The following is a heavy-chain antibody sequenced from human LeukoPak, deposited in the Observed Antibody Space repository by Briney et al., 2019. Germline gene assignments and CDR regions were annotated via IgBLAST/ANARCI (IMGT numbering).Heavy chain of an antibody. CDR2: IYSGGST. Sequence: GGSVRLSCAASGFTVSSNYMSWVRQAPGKGLEWVSVIYSGGSTYCADSVKGRFTISRDNSKNTLYLQMNSLRAEDTAVYYCARTVGASRFDYWGQGTLVTVSS. V-gene: IGHV3-66*01. D-gene: IGHD1-26*01. CDR1: GFTVSSNY. J-gene: IGHJ4*02. CDR3: ARTVGASRFDY.